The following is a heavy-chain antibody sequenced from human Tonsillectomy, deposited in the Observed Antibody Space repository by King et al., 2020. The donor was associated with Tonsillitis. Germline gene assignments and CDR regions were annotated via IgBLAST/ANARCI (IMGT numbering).Heavy chain of an antibody. Sequence: VQLQESGPGLVKPSQTLSLTCTVSGGSISSGSYYWSWIRQPAGKGLEWIGRIYTSGSTNYNPPLKSRVTMSVDTSKNQFSLKLSSVTAADTAVYYCARGGGVIAHPGFDYWGQGTLVTVSS. CDR2: IYTSGST. CDR3: ARGGGVIAHPGFDY. J-gene: IGHJ4*02. D-gene: IGHD2-21*01. CDR1: GGSISSGSYY. V-gene: IGHV4-61*02.